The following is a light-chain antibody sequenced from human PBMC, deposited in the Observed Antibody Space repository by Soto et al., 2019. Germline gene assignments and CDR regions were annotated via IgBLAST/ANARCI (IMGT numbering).Light chain of an antibody. CDR3: SSYTSSSTSA. CDR1: SSDVGGYNY. V-gene: IGLV2-14*01. Sequence: QSVLTQPASVSGSPGQSITISCTGTSSDVGGYNYVSWYQQHPGKAPKLMIYDVSNRPSGVFNRFSGSKSGNTASLTIFGLQAEDEADYYCSSYTSSSTSAFGTGTKVTVL. J-gene: IGLJ1*01. CDR2: DVS.